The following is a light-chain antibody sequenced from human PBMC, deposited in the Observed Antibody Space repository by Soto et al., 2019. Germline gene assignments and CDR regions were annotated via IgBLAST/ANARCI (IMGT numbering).Light chain of an antibody. CDR1: QSLNGW. CDR2: KVS. V-gene: IGKV1-5*03. CDR3: QQYNSNWWT. J-gene: IGKJ1*01. Sequence: DIQMTQSPSTLSASVGDRVTITCRASQSLNGWLAWFQKKPGKAPKVLIYKVSNLESGVPLRFSGSGSETEFTITISSLQTDDFATYYCQQYNSNWWTFGQGTKVEIK.